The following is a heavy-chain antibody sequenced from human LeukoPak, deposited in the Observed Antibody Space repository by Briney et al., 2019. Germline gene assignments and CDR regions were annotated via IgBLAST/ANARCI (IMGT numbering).Heavy chain of an antibody. CDR1: GYTFTIYA. D-gene: IGHD5-24*01. J-gene: IGHJ5*02. CDR3: ARDGRDGYNSRWFDP. Sequence: GASVKVSCKASGYTFTIYAMHWVRQAPGQRLEWMGWINAGNGNTKYSQKFQGRVTITRDTSASTAYMELSSLRSEDTAVYYCARDGRDGYNSRWFDPWGQGTLVTVSS. CDR2: INAGNGNT. V-gene: IGHV1-3*01.